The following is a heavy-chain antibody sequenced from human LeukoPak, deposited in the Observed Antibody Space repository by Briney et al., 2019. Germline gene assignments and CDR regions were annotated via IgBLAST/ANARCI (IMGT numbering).Heavy chain of an antibody. CDR1: GFTFDDYG. V-gene: IGHV3-20*04. CDR3: ASSYCGGDCSGPFDC. D-gene: IGHD2-21*02. CDR2: INWNGGST. Sequence: TGGSLRLSCAASGFTFDDYGMSWVRQAPGKGLEWVSGINWNGGSTGHADSVKGRFTISRDNAKNSLYLQMNSLRAEDTALYYCASSYCGGDCSGPFDCWGQGTLVTVSS. J-gene: IGHJ4*02.